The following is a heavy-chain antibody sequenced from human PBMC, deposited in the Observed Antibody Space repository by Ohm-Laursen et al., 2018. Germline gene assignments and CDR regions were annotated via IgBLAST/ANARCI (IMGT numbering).Heavy chain of an antibody. CDR3: AKGGGEAYYYYGMDV. J-gene: IGHJ6*02. V-gene: IGHV3-9*01. CDR1: GFPFGEYA. D-gene: IGHD3-10*01. Sequence: SLRLSCAASGFPFGEYAMTWVRPAPGPGLEWVSGIRWPRGSRGYADSVPGRFPISRDNAKNSLYLQMNSLRAEDTALYYCAKGGGEAYYYYGMDVRGQGTTVTVSS. CDR2: IRWPRGSR.